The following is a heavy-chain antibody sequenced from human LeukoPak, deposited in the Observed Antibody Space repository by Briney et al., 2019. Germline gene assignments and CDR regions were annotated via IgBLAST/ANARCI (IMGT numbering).Heavy chain of an antibody. CDR2: IYYSGST. Sequence: SETLSLTCTASGCSISSYYWSWIRQPPGKGLEWIGYIYYSGSTNYDRSLKSRVTISVDTSQNQFSLRLSSATAEDTAVYYCARARYNWFDPWGHGTLVTVSS. CDR3: ARARYNWFDP. V-gene: IGHV4-59*01. CDR1: GCSISSYY. J-gene: IGHJ5*02.